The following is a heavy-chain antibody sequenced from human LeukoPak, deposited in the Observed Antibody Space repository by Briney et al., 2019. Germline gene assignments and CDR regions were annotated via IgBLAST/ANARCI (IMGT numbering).Heavy chain of an antibody. J-gene: IGHJ4*02. CDR2: ISGSNGNT. CDR3: ARSGRGTYYYFDY. CDR1: GYTFTRYG. Sequence: GASVKVSCKASGYTFTRYGMSWVRQAPGQGLGWMGWISGSNGNTNYAQKLQGRVTMTTDTSTGTAYMELRSLRSDDTAVYYCARSGRGTYYYFDYWGQGTLVTVSS. D-gene: IGHD1-26*01. V-gene: IGHV1-18*01.